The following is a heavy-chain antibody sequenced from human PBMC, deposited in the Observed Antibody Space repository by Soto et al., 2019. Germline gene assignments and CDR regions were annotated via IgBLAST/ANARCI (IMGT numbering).Heavy chain of an antibody. J-gene: IGHJ6*02. CDR1: GYTFSRYG. V-gene: IGHV1-18*01. CDR2: ITVDNADT. D-gene: IGHD2-2*02. Sequence: ASVKVSCKASGYTFSRYGFSWVRQAPGQGLEWIGWITVDNADTVHTERVTEKLRGRVALTKDTSTSTAYLELTSLTSDDTAVYYCAGDLAWFCPGNGCYTNEVDYGMDVWGQGPRSPSP. CDR3: AGDLAWFCPGNGCYTNEVDYGMDV.